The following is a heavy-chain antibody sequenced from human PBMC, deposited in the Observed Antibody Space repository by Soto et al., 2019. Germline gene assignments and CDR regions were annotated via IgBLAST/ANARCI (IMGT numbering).Heavy chain of an antibody. V-gene: IGHV3-33*01. J-gene: IGHJ6*03. CDR2: IWYDGSNK. D-gene: IGHD3-10*01. CDR1: GFTFSSYG. Sequence: QVQLVESGGGVVQPGRSLRLSCAASGFTFSSYGMHWVRQAPGKGLEWVAVIWYDGSNKYYADSVKGRFTISRDNSKNTLYLQMNSLRAEDTAVYYCAREGWFGELSYYYMDVWGKGTTVTVSS. CDR3: AREGWFGELSYYYMDV.